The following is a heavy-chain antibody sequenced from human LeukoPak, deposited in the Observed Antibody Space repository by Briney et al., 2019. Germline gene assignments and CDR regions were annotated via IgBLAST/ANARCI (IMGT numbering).Heavy chain of an antibody. V-gene: IGHV1-2*02. CDR1: GYTFTGSY. J-gene: IGHJ4*02. Sequence: VASVKVSCKASGYTFTGSYLHWVRQAPGQGLEWMGWINPNSGGTNYARQFQGRVTMTRDTSISTAYMELSRLRSDDTAVYHCARGLTTVTFDCWGQGTLVTVSS. CDR3: ARGLTTVTFDC. CDR2: INPNSGGT. D-gene: IGHD4-11*01.